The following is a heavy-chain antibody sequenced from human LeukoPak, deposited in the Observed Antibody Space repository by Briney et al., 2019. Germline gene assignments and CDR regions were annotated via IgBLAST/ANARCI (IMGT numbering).Heavy chain of an antibody. V-gene: IGHV4-59*01. CDR2: IYYSGST. Sequence: SETLSLTCTVSGGSITSSYWSWIRQPPGKGLEWIGCIYYSGSTNYSPSLKSRVTMSVDTSKNQFSLKLTSVTAADTAVYYCVRPIRGYSFDDYDYWGQGTLVTVSS. J-gene: IGHJ4*02. CDR3: VRPIRGYSFDDYDY. CDR1: GGSITSSY. D-gene: IGHD5-18*01.